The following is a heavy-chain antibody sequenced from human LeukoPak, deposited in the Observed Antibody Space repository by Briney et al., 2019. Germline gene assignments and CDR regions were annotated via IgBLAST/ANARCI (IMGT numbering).Heavy chain of an antibody. J-gene: IGHJ4*02. CDR2: MSSRDNTR. V-gene: IGHV3-48*03. CDR1: GFTFSSFE. Sequence: GGSLRLSCSASGFTFSSFEMDWVRQAPGKGLEWISYMSSRDNTRYYAESVRGRFTMSKDNAKNTLSLQMNSLRAEGTAFYYCARGFGRFGHRFGYLGQGTLVTVSS. D-gene: IGHD3-10*01. CDR3: ARGFGRFGHRFGY.